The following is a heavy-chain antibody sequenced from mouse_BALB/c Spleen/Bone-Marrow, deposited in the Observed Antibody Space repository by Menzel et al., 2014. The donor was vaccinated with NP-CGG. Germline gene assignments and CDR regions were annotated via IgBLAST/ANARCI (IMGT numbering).Heavy chain of an antibody. CDR2: IYPGSGST. Sequence: VQLVESGAELVKPGTSVKLSCKASGYNFTSYWINWVKLRPGQGLEWIGDIYPGSGSTNYNEKFKSKATLTVDTSSSTAYRQLSSLASEDSALYYCARFSQLGLLAYWGQGTLVTVSA. CDR1: GYNFTSYW. D-gene: IGHD3-1*01. CDR3: ARFSQLGLLAY. J-gene: IGHJ3*01. V-gene: IGHV1-55*01.